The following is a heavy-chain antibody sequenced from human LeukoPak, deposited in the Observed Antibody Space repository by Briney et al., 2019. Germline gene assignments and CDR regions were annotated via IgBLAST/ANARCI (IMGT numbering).Heavy chain of an antibody. CDR2: IKQDGSEI. J-gene: IGHJ4*02. V-gene: IGHV3-7*04. CDR1: GFNFNSYW. Sequence: GGSLRLSCAASGFNFNSYWMSWVRQAPGKGLECVANIKQDGSEIYFVDSVKGRFNISRDNAKSSLYLQMNSLRGEDTAVYYCARARYGSGGYFFDFWGQGTLVTVSS. D-gene: IGHD3-10*01. CDR3: ARARYGSGGYFFDF.